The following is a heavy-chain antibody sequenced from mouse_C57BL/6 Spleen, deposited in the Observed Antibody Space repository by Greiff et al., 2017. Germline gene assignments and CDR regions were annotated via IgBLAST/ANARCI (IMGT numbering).Heavy chain of an antibody. CDR1: GYTFTSYW. Sequence: QVQLQQPGAELVKPGASVKLSCKASGYTFTSYWMHWVKQRPGRGLEWIGRIDPNSGGTKYNEKFKSKATLTVDKPSSTAYMQLSSLTTEDSAVYYGARSDYGSTYYCAMDYWGQGTSVTVSS. V-gene: IGHV1-72*01. CDR3: ARSDYGSTYYCAMDY. J-gene: IGHJ4*01. D-gene: IGHD1-1*01. CDR2: IDPNSGGT.